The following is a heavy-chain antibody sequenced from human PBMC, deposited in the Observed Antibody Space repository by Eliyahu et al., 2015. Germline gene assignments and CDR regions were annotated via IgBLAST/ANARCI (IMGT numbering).Heavy chain of an antibody. V-gene: IGHV3-74*01. CDR3: ARTLGAYSSSVLALNY. D-gene: IGHD6-6*01. CDR2: INSDGSST. J-gene: IGHJ4*02. CDR1: GXIFSSFS. Sequence: EVQLVESGGGLVQPGGSLRLSCAAXGXIFSSFSXYWVRQAPGKGLVWVSRINSDGSSTNYAXSVKGRFTXSRDNAKNTLYLQMNSLRAEDTAVYYCARTLGAYSSSVLALNYWGQGTLVTVSS.